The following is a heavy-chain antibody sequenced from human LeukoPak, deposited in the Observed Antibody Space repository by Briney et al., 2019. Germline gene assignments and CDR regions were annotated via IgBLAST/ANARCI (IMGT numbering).Heavy chain of an antibody. V-gene: IGHV4-30-2*01. Sequence: PSETLSLTCAVSGGSISSGGYSWSRIRQPPGKGLEWIGYIYHSGSTYYNPSLKSRVTISVDRSKNQFSLKLSSVTAADTAVYYCARALIRVRGVGGFDPWGQGTLVTVSS. CDR2: IYHSGST. CDR1: GGSISSGGYS. CDR3: ARALIRVRGVGGFDP. D-gene: IGHD3-10*01. J-gene: IGHJ5*02.